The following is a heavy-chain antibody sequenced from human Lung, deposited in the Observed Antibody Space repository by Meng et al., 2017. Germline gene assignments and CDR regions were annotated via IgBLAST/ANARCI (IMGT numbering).Heavy chain of an antibody. V-gene: IGHV4-34*01. CDR2: INHSGST. Sequence: QGHLVQWGAGLLKPSETLSLTCVVSGGSFSDYYWSWIRQPPGKGLEWIGEINHSGSTNYNPSLESRATISVDTSQNNLSLKLSSVTAADSAVYYCARGPTTMAHDFDYWGQGTLVTASS. CDR1: GGSFSDYY. J-gene: IGHJ4*02. CDR3: ARGPTTMAHDFDY. D-gene: IGHD4-11*01.